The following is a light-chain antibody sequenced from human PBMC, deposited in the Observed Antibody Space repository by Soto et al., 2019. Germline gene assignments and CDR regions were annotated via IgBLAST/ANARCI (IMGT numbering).Light chain of an antibody. Sequence: SVLTQPPSVSGAPGQRVTISCTGSSSNIGAGYDVHWYQQLPGTAPKLLIYGNSNRPSGVPDRFSGSKSGTSASLAITGLRAEDEADYYCQSYDSSVSGPGVFGGGTKLTVL. J-gene: IGLJ3*02. V-gene: IGLV1-40*01. CDR2: GNS. CDR1: SSNIGAGYD. CDR3: QSYDSSVSGPGV.